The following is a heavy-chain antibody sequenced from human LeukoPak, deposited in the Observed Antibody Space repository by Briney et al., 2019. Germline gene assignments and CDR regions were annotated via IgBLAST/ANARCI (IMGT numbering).Heavy chain of an antibody. CDR1: GGTFSSYA. D-gene: IGHD3-3*01. CDR2: IIPIFGTA. CDR3: AREITIFGVAHFDY. J-gene: IGHJ4*02. Sequence: SVNVSCKASGGTFSSYAISWVRQAPGQGLEWMGRIIPIFGTANYAQKCQGRVTITTDESTSTAYTELSSLRSEDTAVYYCAREITIFGVAHFDYWGQGTLVTVSS. V-gene: IGHV1-69*05.